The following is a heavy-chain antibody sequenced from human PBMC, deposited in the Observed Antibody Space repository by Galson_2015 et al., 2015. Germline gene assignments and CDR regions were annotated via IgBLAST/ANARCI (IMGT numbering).Heavy chain of an antibody. V-gene: IGHV3-53*01. Sequence: SLRLSCAVSGFTFGSNYMTWVRQAPGKGLECVSVIHSGAVTHYDDSVTHRFTIARYSTKNTVYLQMNALRAEDTAVYYCAKIDYSNHQVQCWGHASLVTVS. D-gene: IGHD4-11*01. CDR1: GFTFGSNY. J-gene: IGHJ4*01. CDR3: AKIDYSNHQVQC. CDR2: IHSGAVT.